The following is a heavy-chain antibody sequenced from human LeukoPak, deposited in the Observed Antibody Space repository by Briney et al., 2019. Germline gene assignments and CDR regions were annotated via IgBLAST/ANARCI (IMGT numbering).Heavy chain of an antibody. CDR1: GFTFSGSA. V-gene: IGHV3-73*01. Sequence: GGSLRLSCAASGFTFSGSAMHWVRQASGKGLEWVGRIRSKANSYATAYAASVKGRFTISRDGSKNTAYLQMNSLKTEDTAVYYCTRGSRDYYGSGSYGYYYYYMDVWGKGTTVTISS. CDR3: TRGSRDYYGSGSYGYYYYYMDV. CDR2: IRSKANSYAT. D-gene: IGHD3-10*01. J-gene: IGHJ6*03.